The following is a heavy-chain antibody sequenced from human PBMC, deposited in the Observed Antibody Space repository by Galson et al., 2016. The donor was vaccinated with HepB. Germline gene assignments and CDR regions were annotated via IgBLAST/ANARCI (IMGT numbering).Heavy chain of an antibody. D-gene: IGHD6-13*01. CDR3: TSWRGASWGGASSGWSGPFDD. V-gene: IGHV1-3*01. CDR2: IDPDSGNT. Sequence: SVKVSCKASGYTFVRYPLHWVRQAPGQRPEWMGWIDPDSGNTKYSWSFQGRVTITRDTSASTAYMELSSLTSEDTAVYYCTSWRGASWGGASSGWSGPFDDWGQGTLVTVSS. CDR1: GYTFVRYP. J-gene: IGHJ5*02.